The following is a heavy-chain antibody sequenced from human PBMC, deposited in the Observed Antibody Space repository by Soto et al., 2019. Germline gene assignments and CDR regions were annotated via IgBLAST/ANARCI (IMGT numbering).Heavy chain of an antibody. J-gene: IGHJ4*02. V-gene: IGHV3-30-3*01. CDR1: GFTFSSYA. CDR2: ISYDGSNK. Sequence: QVQLVESGGGVVQPGRSLRLSCAASGFTFSSYAMHWVRQAPGKGLEWVAVISYDGSNKYYADSVKGRFTISRDNSKNALYLQMNSLRAEDTAVYYCARDKSPMTTVTPAYFDYWGQGTLVTVSS. D-gene: IGHD4-17*01. CDR3: ARDKSPMTTVTPAYFDY.